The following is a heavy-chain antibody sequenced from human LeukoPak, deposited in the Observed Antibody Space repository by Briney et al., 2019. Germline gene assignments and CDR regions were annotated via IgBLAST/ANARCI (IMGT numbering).Heavy chain of an antibody. CDR1: GFIFSDYY. J-gene: IGHJ4*02. CDR2: ISSTGSSR. D-gene: IGHD3-3*01. V-gene: IGHV3-11*01. CDR3: PRTPFWSVYPEERGYFDY. Sequence: PGGSLRLSCAASGFIFSDYYMSWISQARGKGLEGVSYISSTGSSRYNTNSVKDRFTISRDRANTSLYLQMNSLRCDGTAVYYCPRTPFWSVYPEERGYFDYWGQGNLLTVSS.